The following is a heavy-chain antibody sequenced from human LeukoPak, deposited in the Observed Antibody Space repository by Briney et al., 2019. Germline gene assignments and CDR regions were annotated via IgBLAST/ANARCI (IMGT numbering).Heavy chain of an antibody. D-gene: IGHD4-17*01. V-gene: IGHV4-59*01. CDR2: IYYSGST. CDR1: GGSFSGYY. J-gene: IGHJ3*02. CDR3: ARGIYYGGAFDI. Sequence: PSEALSLTCAVYGGSFSGYYWSWIRQPPGKGLEWIGYIYYSGSTNYNPSLKSRVTISVDTSKNQFSLKLSSVTAADTAVYYCARGIYYGGAFDIWGQGTMVTVSS.